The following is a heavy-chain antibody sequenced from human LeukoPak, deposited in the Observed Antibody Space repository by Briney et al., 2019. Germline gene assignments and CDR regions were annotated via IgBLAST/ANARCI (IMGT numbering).Heavy chain of an antibody. Sequence: SHTLSLTCTLSGGSISSGDYYWRWIRQPPGEGLEWIGYIYYSGSTHYNPSPKSRVTISVDTFKNQFSLKLSSVTAAYTAVYYCARYVVAPWIDYWGQGTLVTVSS. CDR3: ARYVVAPWIDY. CDR1: GGSISSGDYY. J-gene: IGHJ4*02. D-gene: IGHD2-2*01. V-gene: IGHV4-30-4*01. CDR2: IYYSGST.